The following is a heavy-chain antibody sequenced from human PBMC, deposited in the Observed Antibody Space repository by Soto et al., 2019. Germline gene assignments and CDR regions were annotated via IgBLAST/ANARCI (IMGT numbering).Heavy chain of an antibody. CDR1: GFTFSNAW. D-gene: IGHD2-2*01. J-gene: IGHJ3*02. CDR2: IKSKTDGGTT. Sequence: PGGSLRLSCAASGFTFSNAWMSWVRQAPGKGLEWVGRIKSKTDGGTTDYAAPVKGRFTISRDDSKNTLYLQMNSLKTEDTAVYYCTTDLTDIVVVPAAPIDIWGQGTMVTVSS. CDR3: TTDLTDIVVVPAAPIDI. V-gene: IGHV3-15*01.